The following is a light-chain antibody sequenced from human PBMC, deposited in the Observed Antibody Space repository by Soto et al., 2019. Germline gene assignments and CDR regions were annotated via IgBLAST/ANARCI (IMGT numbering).Light chain of an antibody. J-gene: IGKJ2*01. Sequence: EVVLTQSPGTLSLSRGERATLSCRASQSVSSSYLAWYQQKPGQAPRLLIYETSTSATGIPDRFSGSGSGAALTLTISRLKPEDFAVYYCQLYRNSLYTFGQGTNLEIE. CDR2: ETS. CDR1: QSVSSSY. CDR3: QLYRNSLYT. V-gene: IGKV3-20*01.